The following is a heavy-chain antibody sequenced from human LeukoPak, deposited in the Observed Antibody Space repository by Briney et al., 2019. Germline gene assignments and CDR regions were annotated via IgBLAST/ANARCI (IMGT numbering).Heavy chain of an antibody. D-gene: IGHD3-16*01. J-gene: IGHJ6*02. CDR1: GGSFSGYY. CDR3: ASWRKGGYYYYYYGMDV. Sequence: SETLSLTCAVYGGSFSGYYWSWIRQPPGKGLEWIGEINHSGSTNYNPSLKSRVTISVDTSKNQFSLKLTSVTAADTAVYYCASWRKGGYYYYYYGMDVWGQGTTVTVSS. V-gene: IGHV4-34*01. CDR2: INHSGST.